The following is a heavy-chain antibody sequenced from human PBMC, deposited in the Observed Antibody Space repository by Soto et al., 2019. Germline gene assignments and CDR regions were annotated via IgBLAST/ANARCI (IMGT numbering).Heavy chain of an antibody. V-gene: IGHV1-69*13. CDR3: VRAYYYGSGSYDAFDI. CDR2: IIPIFGTA. D-gene: IGHD3-10*01. CDR1: GGTFSSYA. J-gene: IGHJ3*02. Sequence: ASVKVSCKASGGTFSSYAISWVRQAPGQGLEWMGGIIPIFGTANYAQKFQGRVTITADESTSTAYMELSSLRSEDTAVYYCVRAYYYGSGSYDAFDIWGQGTMVTVSS.